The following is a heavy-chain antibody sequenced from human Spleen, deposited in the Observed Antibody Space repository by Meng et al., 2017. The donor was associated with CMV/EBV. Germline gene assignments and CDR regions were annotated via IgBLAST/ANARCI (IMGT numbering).Heavy chain of an antibody. J-gene: IGHJ1*01. V-gene: IGHV1-2*02. Sequence: ASVKVSCKASGYTFTDHYFHWVRQAPGQGLEWMGWIYPNSGGTHYAQKFQGRLTVTTDTSISTGYMELSSLGSDDTAVYYCARDYGGPRAFRHWGQGTLVTVSS. CDR1: GYTFTDHY. CDR3: ARDYGGPRAFRH. CDR2: IYPNSGGT. D-gene: IGHD3-10*01.